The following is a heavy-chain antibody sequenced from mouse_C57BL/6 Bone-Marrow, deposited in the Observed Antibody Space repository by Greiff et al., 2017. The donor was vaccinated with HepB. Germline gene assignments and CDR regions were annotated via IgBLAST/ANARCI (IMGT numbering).Heavy chain of an antibody. V-gene: IGHV1-76*01. CDR1: GYTFTDYY. CDR2: IYPGSGNT. D-gene: IGHD1-1*01. CDR3: ARDPFIPGYFDV. Sequence: QVQLQQSGAELVRPGASVKLSCKASGYTFTDYYINWVKQRPGQGLEWIARIYPGSGNTYYNEKFKGKATLTAEKSSSTAYMQLSSLTSEDSAVYFCARDPFIPGYFDVWGTGTTVTVSS. J-gene: IGHJ1*03.